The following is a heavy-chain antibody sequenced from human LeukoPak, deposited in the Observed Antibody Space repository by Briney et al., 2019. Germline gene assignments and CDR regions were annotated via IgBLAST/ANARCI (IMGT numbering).Heavy chain of an antibody. Sequence: ASVKVSCKASGYTFTSYYMHWVRQAPGQGLNCIGIINPSGCSTSYAQKFQGRVTMTRDTSTSTVYMELSSLRSEDTAVYYCARDLEGTGSGSYYRASMDVWGKGTTVTVSS. CDR2: INPSGCST. CDR3: ARDLEGTGSGSYYRASMDV. J-gene: IGHJ6*04. V-gene: IGHV1-46*01. D-gene: IGHD3-10*01. CDR1: GYTFTSYY.